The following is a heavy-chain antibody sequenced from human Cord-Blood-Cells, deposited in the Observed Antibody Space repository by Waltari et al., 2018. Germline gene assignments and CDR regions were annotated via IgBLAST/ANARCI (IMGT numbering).Heavy chain of an antibody. CDR2: IIPILGKA. Sequence: QVQLVQSGAEVKKPGSSVKVSCKASGGTFSSYAISWVRQAPGQGLEWMGGIIPILGKANYAQKFQGRVTITADEATSTAYMELSSLRSEDTAVYYCASHYDSSGYYYYYGMDVWGQGTTVTVSS. CDR3: ASHYDSSGYYYYYGMDV. V-gene: IGHV1-69*01. J-gene: IGHJ6*02. CDR1: GGTFSSYA. D-gene: IGHD3-22*01.